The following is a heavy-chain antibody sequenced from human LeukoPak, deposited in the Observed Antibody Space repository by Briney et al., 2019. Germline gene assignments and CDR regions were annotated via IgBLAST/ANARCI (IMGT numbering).Heavy chain of an antibody. CDR2: INPNSGGT. V-gene: IGHV1-2*04. D-gene: IGHD6-13*01. J-gene: IGHJ4*02. Sequence: GASVKVSCKASGYIFTGYYMHWVRQVPGQGLEWMGWINPNSGGTNYAQKFQGWVTMTRDTSITTAYMELSRLRSDDTAVYYCARGEQLVRYYLDYWGQGTLVTVSS. CDR3: ARGEQLVRYYLDY. CDR1: GYIFTGYY.